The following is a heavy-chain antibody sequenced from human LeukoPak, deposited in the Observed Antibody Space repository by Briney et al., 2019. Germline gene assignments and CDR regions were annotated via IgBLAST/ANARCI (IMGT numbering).Heavy chain of an antibody. J-gene: IGHJ4*02. V-gene: IGHV3-21*01. CDR1: GFTFSSYW. CDR2: ISSSSSYI. Sequence: PGGSMRLSCAASGFTFSSYWMSWVRQAPGKGLEWVSSISSSSSYIYYADSVKGRFTISRDNAKNSLYLQMNSLRAEYTAVYYCARGGIRFLEWLLSLCWGQGTLVTVSS. D-gene: IGHD3-3*01. CDR3: ARGGIRFLEWLLSLC.